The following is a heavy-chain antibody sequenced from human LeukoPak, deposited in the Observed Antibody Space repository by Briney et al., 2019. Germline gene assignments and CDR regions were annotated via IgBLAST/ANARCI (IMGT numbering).Heavy chain of an antibody. CDR1: GFTFSCYG. D-gene: IGHD6-13*01. J-gene: IGHJ4*02. Sequence: PGGSLRLSCAASGFTFSCYGMHWVRQAPGKGLEWVAVIWYDGSNKYYADSVKGRFTISRDNSKNTLYLQMNSLRAEDTAVYYCARDAVYSSSWQYYWGQGTLVTVSS. CDR2: IWYDGSNK. CDR3: ARDAVYSSSWQYY. V-gene: IGHV3-33*01.